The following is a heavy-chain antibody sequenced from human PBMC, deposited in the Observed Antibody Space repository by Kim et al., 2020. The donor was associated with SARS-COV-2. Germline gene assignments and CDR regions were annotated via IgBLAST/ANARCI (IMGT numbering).Heavy chain of an antibody. D-gene: IGHD3-10*01. Sequence: SETLSLTCTVSGGSISSSSYYWGWIRQPPGKGLEWIGSIYYSGSTYYNPSLKSRVTISVDTSKNQFSLKLSSVTAADTAVYYCARQAAILWFGAYTRTGYFDYWGQGTLVTVSS. CDR3: ARQAAILWFGAYTRTGYFDY. V-gene: IGHV4-39*01. CDR2: IYYSGST. J-gene: IGHJ4*02. CDR1: GGSISSSSYY.